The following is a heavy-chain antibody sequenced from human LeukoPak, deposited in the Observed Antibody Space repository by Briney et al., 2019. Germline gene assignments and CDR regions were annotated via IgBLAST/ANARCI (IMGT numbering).Heavy chain of an antibody. Sequence: GGSLRLSCAASGFTFSSYEFNWVRQAPGKGLEWVSYISSSGRTIFYADSVKRRFTISRDNAKNSLYLQMNSLTAEDTAVYHCARGAGYCSSTSCYAGPSYGLDVWGQGTTVTVSS. D-gene: IGHD2-2*03. CDR1: GFTFSSYE. V-gene: IGHV3-48*03. J-gene: IGHJ6*02. CDR2: ISSSGRTI. CDR3: ARGAGYCSSTSCYAGPSYGLDV.